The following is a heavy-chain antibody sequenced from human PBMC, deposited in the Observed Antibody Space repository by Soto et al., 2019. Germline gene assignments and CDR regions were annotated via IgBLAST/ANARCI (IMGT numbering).Heavy chain of an antibody. J-gene: IGHJ6*03. CDR2: INHSGST. V-gene: IGHV4-34*01. CDR3: ARVILDIVVVPAEPQGYYYYMDV. CDR1: GGSFSGYY. Sequence: QVQLQQWGAGLLKPSETLSLTCAVYGGSFSGYYWSWIRQPPGKGLEWIGEINHSGSTNYNPSLKSRVTISVDTSKNQFSLKLSSVTAADTAVYYCARVILDIVVVPAEPQGYYYYMDVWGKGTTVTVSS. D-gene: IGHD2-2*03.